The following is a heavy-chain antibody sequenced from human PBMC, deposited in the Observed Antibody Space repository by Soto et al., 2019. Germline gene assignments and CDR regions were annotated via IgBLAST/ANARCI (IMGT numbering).Heavy chain of an antibody. J-gene: IGHJ5*02. V-gene: IGHV3-21*01. Sequence: GGSLRLSCSASGFTFSSYSMNWVRQAPGKGLEWVSSISSSSSYIYYADSVKGRFTISRDNAKNSLYLQMNSLRAEDTAVYYCARGSYDFWSGHNWFDPWGQGTLVTVSS. CDR1: GFTFSSYS. CDR2: ISSSSSYI. D-gene: IGHD3-3*01. CDR3: ARGSYDFWSGHNWFDP.